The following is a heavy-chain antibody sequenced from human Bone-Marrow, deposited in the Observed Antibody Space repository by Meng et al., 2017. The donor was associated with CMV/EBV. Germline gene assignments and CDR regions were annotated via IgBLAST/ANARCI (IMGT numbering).Heavy chain of an antibody. D-gene: IGHD3-10*01. CDR2: IIPIFGTA. CDR3: ARDGGGSGTKYYYYYGRDV. V-gene: IGHV1-69*05. Sequence: SVKVSCKASGGTFSSYAISWVRQAPGQGLEWMGGIIPIFGTANYAQKFQGRVTITTDESTSTAYMELSSLRSEDTAVYYCARDGGGSGTKYYYYYGRDVWGQGTTVTVSS. J-gene: IGHJ6*02. CDR1: GGTFSSYA.